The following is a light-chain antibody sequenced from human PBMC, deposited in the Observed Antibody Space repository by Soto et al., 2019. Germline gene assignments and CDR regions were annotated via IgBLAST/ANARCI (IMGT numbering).Light chain of an antibody. CDR3: TSWTTSTTMI. Sequence: QSALTQPASVSGSPGQSITISCTGTSSDIGAYNFFSWYQHHPGKAPKLMLYDVNIRPSGVSNRFSGSKSGNTASLTISGLQAEDEADYYCTSWTTSTTMIFGGGTKLTVL. CDR1: SSDIGAYNF. CDR2: DVN. J-gene: IGLJ2*01. V-gene: IGLV2-14*03.